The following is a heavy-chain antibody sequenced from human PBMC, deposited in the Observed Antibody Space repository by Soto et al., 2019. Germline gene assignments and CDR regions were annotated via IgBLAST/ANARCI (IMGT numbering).Heavy chain of an antibody. J-gene: IGHJ4*02. V-gene: IGHV3-66*01. CDR3: ASLNSNYGASDY. CDR1: GFPVSSNY. CDR2: IYSGGST. Sequence: GGSLRLSCAASGFPVSSNYMSWVRQAPGKGLEWVSVIYSGGSTYYADSVKGRFTISRDNSKNTLYLQMNSLRAEDTSVYYCASLNSNYGASDYWGQGTLVTVSS. D-gene: IGHD4-4*01.